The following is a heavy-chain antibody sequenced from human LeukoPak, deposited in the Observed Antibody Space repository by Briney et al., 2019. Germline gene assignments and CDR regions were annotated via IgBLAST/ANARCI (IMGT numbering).Heavy chain of an antibody. J-gene: IGHJ4*02. CDR3: ARVDSSSWYYFDY. CDR2: IYYSGST. CDR1: GGSISSYY. D-gene: IGHD6-13*01. V-gene: IGHV4-59*01. Sequence: PSETLSLTCTVSGGSISSYYWGWIRQPPGKGLEWIGYIYYSGSTNYNPSLKSRVTISVDTSKNQFSLKLSSVTAADTAVYYCARVDSSSWYYFDYWGQGTLVTVSS.